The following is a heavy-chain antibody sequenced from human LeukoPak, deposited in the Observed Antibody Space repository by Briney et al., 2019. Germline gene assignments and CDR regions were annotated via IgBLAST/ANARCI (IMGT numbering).Heavy chain of an antibody. J-gene: IGHJ4*02. Sequence: GGSLRLSCAASGYTFSANAMPWARQATGKGPEWVSHISGSGSTTDYPDSVKGRFTISRDTSKTTLYLQMNSLRAEDTAVYYCAKDRCGSDCPGPETNYFDDWGQGTLVTVSS. D-gene: IGHD2-21*02. CDR3: AKDRCGSDCPGPETNYFDD. V-gene: IGHV3-23*01. CDR2: ISGSGSTT. CDR1: GYTFSANA.